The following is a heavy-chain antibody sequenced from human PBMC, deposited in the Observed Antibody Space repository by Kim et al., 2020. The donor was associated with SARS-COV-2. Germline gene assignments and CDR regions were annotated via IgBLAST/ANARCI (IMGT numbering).Heavy chain of an antibody. CDR2: IYSGGST. V-gene: IGHV3-53*01. CDR1: GFTVSSNY. Sequence: GGSLRLSCAASGFTVSSNYMSWVRQAPGKGLEWVSVIYSGGSTYYADSVKGRFTISRDNSKNTLYLQMNSLRAEGTAVYYCARVRRVGADSYYFDYWGQGTLVTVSS. J-gene: IGHJ4*02. D-gene: IGHD1-26*01. CDR3: ARVRRVGADSYYFDY.